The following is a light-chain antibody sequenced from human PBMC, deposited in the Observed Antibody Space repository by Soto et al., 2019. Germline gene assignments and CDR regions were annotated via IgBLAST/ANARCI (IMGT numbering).Light chain of an antibody. Sequence: EIVMTQSPATLSVSPGERATLSCRASQSISGNLAWYQQKPGQAPRLLIYGASTRATGSPARFSGSGSGTEFTLTISSLQSEDFAVYYCQQYNNWPRTFGQGTKVDIK. CDR3: QQYNNWPRT. V-gene: IGKV3-15*01. J-gene: IGKJ1*01. CDR1: QSISGN. CDR2: GAS.